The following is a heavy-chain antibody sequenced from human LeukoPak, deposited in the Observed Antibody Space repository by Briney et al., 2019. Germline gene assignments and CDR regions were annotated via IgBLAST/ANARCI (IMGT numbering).Heavy chain of an antibody. CDR3: ARGSLWKTTVTTGY. V-gene: IGHV3-7*01. CDR1: GFTFSSYW. CDR2: IKDDGSAN. J-gene: IGHJ4*02. D-gene: IGHD4-17*01. Sequence: GRSLRLSCAASGFTFSSYWMSWVRQAPGRGLEWVANIKDDGSANYYVDSVKGRFTISRDNAKNSLFLQMNSLRAEATAVYYCARGSLWKTTVTTGYWGQGTLVTVSS.